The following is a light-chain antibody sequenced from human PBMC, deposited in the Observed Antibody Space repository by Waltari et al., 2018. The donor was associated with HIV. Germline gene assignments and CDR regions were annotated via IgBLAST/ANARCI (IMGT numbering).Light chain of an antibody. CDR1: QSLPSNY. J-gene: IGKJ3*01. Sequence: EIVLTQSPGTLSLSPGEGATLSCRASQSLPSNYLAWYLHKPGQAPRLLIYGASFRATGIPDMFSGSGSGTDFTLTISRLEPEDFATYFCQQYGSSATFGPGTKVDI. CDR2: GAS. V-gene: IGKV3-20*01. CDR3: QQYGSSAT.